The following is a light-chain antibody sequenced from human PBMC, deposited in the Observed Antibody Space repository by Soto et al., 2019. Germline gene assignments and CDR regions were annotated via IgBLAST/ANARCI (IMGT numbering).Light chain of an antibody. J-gene: IGLJ3*02. V-gene: IGLV2-11*01. Sequence: QSVLTQPRSVSGSPGQSVTISCTGTSSDVGAYNYVSWYQRYPGKAPKLMVFDVTKRPSGVPNRFSGSKSDNTASLTISGLQAEDGADYYCCSYAGTYTWVFGGGTKVTVL. CDR3: CSYAGTYTWV. CDR2: DVT. CDR1: SSDVGAYNY.